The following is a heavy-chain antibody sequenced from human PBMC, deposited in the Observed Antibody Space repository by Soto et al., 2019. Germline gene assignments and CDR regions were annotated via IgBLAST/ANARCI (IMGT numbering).Heavy chain of an antibody. CDR3: VKDRDYYDSSGYYYDY. Sequence: GGSVGLSCSASGFTISRDAMRWGRQDPGKGLEYVSAISSNGGSKYYADSVKGRFTISRDNSKNTLYLQTSRLRAEDTAVYYCVKDRDYYDSSGYYYDYWGQGT. V-gene: IGHV3-64D*06. D-gene: IGHD3-22*01. CDR1: GFTISRDA. CDR2: ISSNGGSK. J-gene: IGHJ4*02.